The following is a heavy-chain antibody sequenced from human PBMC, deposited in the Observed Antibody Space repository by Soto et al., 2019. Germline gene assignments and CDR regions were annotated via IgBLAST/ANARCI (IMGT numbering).Heavy chain of an antibody. J-gene: IGHJ4*02. CDR3: ARLTRGVYDLDRLWEKFDY. CDR1: GFSLSTNGMG. D-gene: IGHD5-12*01. V-gene: IGHV2-5*02. CDR2: IYWDDDK. Sequence: QITVKESGLTLVKPTQTLTLTCTFSGFSLSTNGMGVGWIRQSPGKALEWLALIYWDDDKRYSPSMRSRLTKLHHPSNNTVDLTMPNMHPVDTATYFCARLTRGVYDLDRLWEKFDYWGQGTLVTVSS.